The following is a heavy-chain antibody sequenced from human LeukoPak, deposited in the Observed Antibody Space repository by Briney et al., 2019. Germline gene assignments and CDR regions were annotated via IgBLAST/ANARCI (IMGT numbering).Heavy chain of an antibody. CDR2: ISSSSYI. V-gene: IGHV3-21*01. Sequence: GGSLRLSCAASGFTFSSYSMNWVRQAPGKGLEWVSSISSSSYIYYADSVKGRFTMSRDNAKNSLYLQMNSLRAEDTAVYYCARRAAATYDYWGQGTLVTVSS. CDR1: GFTFSSYS. CDR3: ARRAAATYDY. J-gene: IGHJ4*02. D-gene: IGHD6-13*01.